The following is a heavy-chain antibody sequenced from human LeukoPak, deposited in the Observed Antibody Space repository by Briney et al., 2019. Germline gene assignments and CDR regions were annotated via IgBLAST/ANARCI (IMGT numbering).Heavy chain of an antibody. D-gene: IGHD3-3*02. CDR2: IIPMLGKT. CDR1: GGTFDNYA. CDR3: ARELISSPHYYYYMDV. J-gene: IGHJ6*03. Sequence: SVKVSCKASGGTFDNYAVNWAREAPGLGLEWMGRIIPMLGKTNSAQKFQDRVTFTADKSTGTAYMELTHLRPDDTAVYYCARELISSPHYYYYMDVWGKGTTVTVSS. V-gene: IGHV1-69*04.